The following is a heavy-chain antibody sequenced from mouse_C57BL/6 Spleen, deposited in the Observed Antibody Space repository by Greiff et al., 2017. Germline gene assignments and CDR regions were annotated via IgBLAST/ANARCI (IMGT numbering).Heavy chain of an antibody. V-gene: IGHV1-59*01. J-gene: IGHJ2*01. CDR3: ARSTVPSPYFDY. CDR1: GYTFTSYW. Sequence: QVQLQQPGAELVRPGTSVKLSCKASGYTFTSYWMHWVKQRPGQGLEWIGVIDPSDSYTNYNQKFKGKATLTVDTSSSTAYMQLSSLTSEDSAVYYCARSTVPSPYFDYWGQGTTLTVSS. D-gene: IGHD1-1*01. CDR2: IDPSDSYT.